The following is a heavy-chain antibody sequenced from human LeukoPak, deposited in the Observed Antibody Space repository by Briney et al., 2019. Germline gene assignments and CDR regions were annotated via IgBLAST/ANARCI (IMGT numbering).Heavy chain of an antibody. Sequence: SETLSLTCAVYGGSFSGYYWSWIRQPPGKGLEWIGEINHSGSTNYNPSLKSRVTISVDTSKNQFSLKLSSVTAADTAVYYCARDQSVEANFDSWGQGTLVTVSS. V-gene: IGHV4-34*01. CDR3: ARDQSVEANFDS. D-gene: IGHD2-8*01. CDR2: INHSGST. CDR1: GGSFSGYY. J-gene: IGHJ4*02.